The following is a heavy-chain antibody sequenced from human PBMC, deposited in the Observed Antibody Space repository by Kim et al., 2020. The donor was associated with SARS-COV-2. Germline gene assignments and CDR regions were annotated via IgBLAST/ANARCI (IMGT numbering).Heavy chain of an antibody. CDR2: ISGYNGNT. V-gene: IGHV1-18*01. Sequence: ASVKVSCKASGYTFSTYGITWVRQAPGQGLEWMGWISGYNGNTHFAQKFQGRVTMTIDISTSTAYMELRSLISDDTAVYYCARGAIYGSGSLWSQGTLVTVSS. J-gene: IGHJ4*02. D-gene: IGHD3-10*01. CDR3: ARGAIYGSGSL. CDR1: GYTFSTYG.